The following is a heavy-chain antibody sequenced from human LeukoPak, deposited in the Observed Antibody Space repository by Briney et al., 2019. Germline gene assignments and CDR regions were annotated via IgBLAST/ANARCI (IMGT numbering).Heavy chain of an antibody. Sequence: MSGGSLRLSCAASGFTFGGFNMNWVRQAPGKGLEWVASIRSSSSYIYNADSVKGRFTISRDNAKNSLYLQMDSLRAEDTAVYYCARDGAGHYFDYWGQGALVTVSS. CDR2: IRSSSSYI. D-gene: IGHD1-14*01. CDR3: ARDGAGHYFDY. CDR1: GFTFGGFN. V-gene: IGHV3-21*01. J-gene: IGHJ4*02.